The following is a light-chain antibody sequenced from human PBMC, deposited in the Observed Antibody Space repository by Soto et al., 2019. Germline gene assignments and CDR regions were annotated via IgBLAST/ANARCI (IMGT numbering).Light chain of an antibody. Sequence: QSALTRPASVSGSPGQSITLSCTGTSSDVGAYSYVSWYQQHPGKAPKLMIYDVNDRPSGVSNRFSGSKSGNTASLTISGLQAEDEADYYCTSYTISNTYAFGTGTKVTVL. J-gene: IGLJ1*01. V-gene: IGLV2-14*01. CDR2: DVN. CDR3: TSYTISNTYA. CDR1: SSDVGAYSY.